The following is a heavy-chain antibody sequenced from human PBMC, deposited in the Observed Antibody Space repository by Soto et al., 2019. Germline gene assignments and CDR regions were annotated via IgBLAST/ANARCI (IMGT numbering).Heavy chain of an antibody. CDR1: GFTFSTYD. Sequence: GGSLRLSCAASGFTFSTYDMHWVRQVPGKGLEWVSAIGSAHDPYYLGSVKGRFSISRENAKNSLYLQMNGLTTGDTAVYYCARAYLGRLPRRADYYYALDVWGQGTTVTVSS. CDR3: ARAYLGRLPRRADYYYALDV. D-gene: IGHD1-26*01. J-gene: IGHJ6*02. CDR2: IGSAHDP. V-gene: IGHV3-13*05.